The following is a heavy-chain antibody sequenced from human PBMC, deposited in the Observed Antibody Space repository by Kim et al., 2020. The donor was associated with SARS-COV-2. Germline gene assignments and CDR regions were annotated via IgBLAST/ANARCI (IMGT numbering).Heavy chain of an antibody. D-gene: IGHD3-10*01. Sequence: SETLSLTCTVSGGSVRSHGYYWSWIRRPPGKGLEWIGNIYHSGTTYYNPSLKSRLMISVDTSENQFSLKLSSVTAADTAIYYCARRIADYNGSGSYYSQKGGWFDPWGRGTLVTVSS. CDR2: IYHSGTT. J-gene: IGHJ5*02. CDR3: ARRIADYNGSGSYYSQKGGWFDP. CDR1: GGSVRSHGYY. V-gene: IGHV4-31*03.